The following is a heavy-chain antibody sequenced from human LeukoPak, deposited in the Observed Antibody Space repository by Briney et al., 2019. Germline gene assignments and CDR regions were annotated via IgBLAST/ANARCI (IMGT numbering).Heavy chain of an antibody. D-gene: IGHD6-19*01. Sequence: PSETLSLTCAVSGGSISSSNWWSWVRQPPGKGQEWIGEIYHSGSTNYNPSLKSRVTISVDKSKNQFSLKLSSVTAADTAVYYCARVGYSSGWRVDYWGQGTLVTVSS. CDR2: IYHSGST. CDR1: GGSISSSNW. J-gene: IGHJ4*02. V-gene: IGHV4-4*02. CDR3: ARVGYSSGWRVDY.